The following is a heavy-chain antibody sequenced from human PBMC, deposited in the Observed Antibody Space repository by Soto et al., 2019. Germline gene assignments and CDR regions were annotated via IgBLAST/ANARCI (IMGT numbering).Heavy chain of an antibody. CDR3: ARVADSDVWSGYYKPYYFDY. CDR2: MYHSGST. CDR1: GYCIRRGYC. D-gene: IGHD3-3*01. J-gene: IGHJ4*02. Sequence: SETLSLTCAVCGYCIRRGYCWGWIRPAPGKGLDYIGSMYHSGSTDYNPSLKSRVTISVDTSKNQFSLRLSSVTAADTAVYYCARVADSDVWSGYYKPYYFDYWGQGTLVTVS. V-gene: IGHV4-38-2*01.